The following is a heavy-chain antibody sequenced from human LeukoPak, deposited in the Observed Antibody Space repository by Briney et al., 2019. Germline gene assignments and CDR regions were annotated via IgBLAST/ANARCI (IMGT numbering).Heavy chain of an antibody. CDR3: ATQIGNSYFDY. D-gene: IGHD4-23*01. Sequence: GGSLRLSCAASGFTFSSYYMNWVRQAPGKGLEWVSSISSSSSYIYYADSVKGRFTISRDNAKNSLYLQMNSLRAEGTALYYCATQIGNSYFDYWGQGTLVTVSS. V-gene: IGHV3-21*01. CDR1: GFTFSSYY. J-gene: IGHJ4*02. CDR2: ISSSSSYI.